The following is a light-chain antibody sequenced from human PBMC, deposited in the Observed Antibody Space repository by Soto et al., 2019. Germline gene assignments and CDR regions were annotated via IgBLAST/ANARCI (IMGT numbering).Light chain of an antibody. CDR3: QQYGSSPRT. J-gene: IGKJ1*01. CDR1: QSVSSTY. Sequence: EIVMTQSPATLSVSPGERATLSCRASQSVSSTYLARYQHKPGQAPRLLIYGASGRATGIPDRFSGSGSGTDFTLTISRLEPEDFAVYYCQQYGSSPRTFGQGTKVDIK. CDR2: GAS. V-gene: IGKV3-20*01.